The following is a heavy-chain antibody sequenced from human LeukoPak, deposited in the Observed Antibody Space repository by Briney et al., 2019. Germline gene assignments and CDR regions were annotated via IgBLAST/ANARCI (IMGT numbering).Heavy chain of an antibody. CDR2: ISSSGSTI. Sequence: PGGSLRLSCAASGFTFSSYEMNWVRQAPGKGLEWVSYISSSGSTIYYADSVKGRFTISRDNAKNSLYLQVNSLRADDTAVYYCARDSRGWSKNYWGQGTLVTVSS. D-gene: IGHD6-19*01. CDR1: GFTFSSYE. V-gene: IGHV3-48*03. CDR3: ARDSRGWSKNY. J-gene: IGHJ4*02.